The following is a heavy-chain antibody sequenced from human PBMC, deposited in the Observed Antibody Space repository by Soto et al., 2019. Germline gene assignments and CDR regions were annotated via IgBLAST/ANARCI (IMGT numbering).Heavy chain of an antibody. CDR3: IYRRASWDYHVLDV. J-gene: IGHJ6*02. CDR2: IYWNDDR. V-gene: IGHV2-5*01. CDR1: GFSLTTGGVG. Sequence: SGPTLVNPTQTLTLTCTFSGFSLTTGGVGVGWIRQPPGRSLEWLAVIYWNDDRRRSPSLENRLTITKDTSKNQVVLTMTNMDPVDTATYYCIYRRASWDYHVLDVWGQGTPVTVSS. D-gene: IGHD2-21*01.